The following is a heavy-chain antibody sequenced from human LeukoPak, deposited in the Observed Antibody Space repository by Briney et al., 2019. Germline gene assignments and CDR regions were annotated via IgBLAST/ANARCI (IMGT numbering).Heavy chain of an antibody. CDR2: FDPEDGET. CDR1: GYTLTELS. D-gene: IGHD5-18*01. J-gene: IGHJ4*02. Sequence: ASVKVSCKVSGYTLTELSMHWVRQAPGKGLEWMGGFDPEDGETIYAQKFQGRVTMTEDTSTDTAYMELSSLRSEDTAVYYCSTXXXKVVWLEYFDYWGQGTLVTVSS. V-gene: IGHV1-24*01. CDR3: STXXXKVVWLEYFDY.